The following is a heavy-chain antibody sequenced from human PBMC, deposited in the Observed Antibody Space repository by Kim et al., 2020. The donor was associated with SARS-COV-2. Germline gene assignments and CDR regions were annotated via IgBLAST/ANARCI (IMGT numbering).Heavy chain of an antibody. Sequence: GGSLRLSCAASGFTFDDYGMSWVRQSPGKGLEWVSCITWDSGCTGYADSVKGRFIISRDEAKKSLYLQMNSLRAEDTAVYYCARKEKNFYDSSCFSTPEFWGQGTLVTVSS. D-gene: IGHD3-22*01. J-gene: IGHJ1*01. CDR1: GFTFDDYG. V-gene: IGHV3-20*04. CDR2: ITWDSGCT. CDR3: ARKEKNFYDSSCFSTPEF.